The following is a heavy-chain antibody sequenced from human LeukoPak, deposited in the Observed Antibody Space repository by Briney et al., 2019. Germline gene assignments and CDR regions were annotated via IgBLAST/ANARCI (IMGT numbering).Heavy chain of an antibody. CDR2: INHSGST. Sequence: SETLSLTCAVYGGSFSGYYWSWIRQPPGKGLEWIGEINHSGSTNYTPSLKSRVTISVDTSKNQFSLKLSSVTAADTAVYYCARDKYYDSSGYYYGTFDYWGQGTLVTVSS. CDR1: GGSFSGYY. CDR3: ARDKYYDSSGYYYGTFDY. D-gene: IGHD3-22*01. V-gene: IGHV4-34*01. J-gene: IGHJ4*02.